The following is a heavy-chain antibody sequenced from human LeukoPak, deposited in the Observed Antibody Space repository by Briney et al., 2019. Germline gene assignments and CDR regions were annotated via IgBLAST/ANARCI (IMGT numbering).Heavy chain of an antibody. V-gene: IGHV4-59*01. J-gene: IGHJ4*02. D-gene: IGHD4-17*01. CDR1: GVSLSSYY. Sequence: PSETLSLTCTVSGVSLSSYYWSWIRQPPGKGLEWIGYSYYSGSTNYNPSLKSRVTISVDTSKNQFSLKLSSVTAADTAVYYCARVQGGTVYFDYWGQGTLVTVSS. CDR2: SYYSGST. CDR3: ARVQGGTVYFDY.